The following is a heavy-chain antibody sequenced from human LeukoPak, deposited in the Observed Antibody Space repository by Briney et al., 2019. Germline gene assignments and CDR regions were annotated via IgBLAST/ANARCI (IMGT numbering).Heavy chain of an antibody. V-gene: IGHV3-21*01. J-gene: IGHJ4*02. CDR3: ARSSLAAAEFDY. D-gene: IGHD6-13*01. CDR2: ISSSSSYI. CDR1: GLTFSSYS. Sequence: GGSLRLSCAASGLTFSSYSMNWVRQAPGKGLEWVSSISSSSSYIYYADSVKGRFTISRDNAKNSLYLQMNSLRAEDTAVYYCARSSLAAAEFDYWGQGTLVTVSS.